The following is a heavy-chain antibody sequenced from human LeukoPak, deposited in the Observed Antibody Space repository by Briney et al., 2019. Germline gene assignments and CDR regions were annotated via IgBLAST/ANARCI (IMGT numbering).Heavy chain of an antibody. CDR1: GDSISDYY. Sequence: PSETLSLTCTVAGDSISDYYWNWIRQSPGKGLEWIGYIHYTGNTNYNPSLMSRVTISVDTSKNQFSLKLSSVTAADTAVYYCAREIKTDFWTGNNAFDIWGQGTLVTVSA. CDR2: IHYTGNT. CDR3: AREIKTDFWTGNNAFDI. J-gene: IGHJ3*02. D-gene: IGHD3/OR15-3a*01. V-gene: IGHV4-59*01.